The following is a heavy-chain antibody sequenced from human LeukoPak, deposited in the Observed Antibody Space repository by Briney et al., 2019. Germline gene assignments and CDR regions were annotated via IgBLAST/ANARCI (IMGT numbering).Heavy chain of an antibody. V-gene: IGHV5-51*01. Sequence: GESLKISCKGSGYSFPNYWIGWVRQMPGKGLEWLGILYPGDSDTRYSPSFQGQVTISADKSISAAYLQWSSLKASDTAMYYCASRLRERFDSWGQGTLVTVSS. J-gene: IGHJ4*02. CDR2: LYPGDSDT. D-gene: IGHD5-12*01. CDR3: ASRLRERFDS. CDR1: GYSFPNYW.